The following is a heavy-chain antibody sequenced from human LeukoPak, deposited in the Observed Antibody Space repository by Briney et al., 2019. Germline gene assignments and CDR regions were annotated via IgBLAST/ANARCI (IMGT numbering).Heavy chain of an antibody. D-gene: IGHD3-10*01. V-gene: IGHV3-74*01. CDR3: ARDALRSGEDPDY. CDR1: GFTFSSHW. J-gene: IGHJ4*02. Sequence: GGSLRLSCAASGFTFSSHWMHWVRQAPGKGLEWVSRINSDGSDTRHADSVKGRFTISRDNAKNTLYLQMNSLRAEDTAVYYCARDALRSGEDPDYWGQGTLVTVSS. CDR2: INSDGSDT.